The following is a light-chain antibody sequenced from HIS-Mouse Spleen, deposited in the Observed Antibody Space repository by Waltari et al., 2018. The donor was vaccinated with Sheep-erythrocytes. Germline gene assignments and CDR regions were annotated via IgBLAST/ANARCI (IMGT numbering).Light chain of an antibody. CDR2: QDT. CDR3: QAWDSSIVV. Sequence: SSELTQPPSVSVSPGQTASITCSGDKLGDKYACWYQQKPGQSPVLVLYQDTKPPSGIPERFSGSNSGNTATLTISGTQAMDEADYYCQAWDSSIVVFGGGTKLTVL. J-gene: IGLJ2*01. V-gene: IGLV3-1*01. CDR1: KLGDKY.